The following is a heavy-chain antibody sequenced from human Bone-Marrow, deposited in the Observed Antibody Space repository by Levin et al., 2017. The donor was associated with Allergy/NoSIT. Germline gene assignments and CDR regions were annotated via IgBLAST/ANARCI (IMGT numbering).Heavy chain of an antibody. Sequence: PGGSLRLSCAASGFTFSSYAMSWVRQAPGKGLEWVSGITGTGGTTSYADSVKGRFTISRDNSKNTLYLQMNSLRVEDTAVYYCAKDDGTHGDYFYGMDVWGQGTTVTVS. J-gene: IGHJ6*02. V-gene: IGHV3-23*01. D-gene: IGHD1-14*01. CDR2: ITGTGGTT. CDR1: GFTFSSYA. CDR3: AKDDGTHGDYFYGMDV.